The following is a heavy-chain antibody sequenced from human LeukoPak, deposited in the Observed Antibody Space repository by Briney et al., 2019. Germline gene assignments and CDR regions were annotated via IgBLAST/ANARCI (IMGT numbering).Heavy chain of an antibody. D-gene: IGHD2-2*02. Sequence: KPSETLSLTCAVYGGSFSGYYWSWIRQPPGKGLEWIGEINHSGSTNYNPSLKSRVTISVDTSKNQFSLKLSSVTAADTAVYYCARAFRAIVVVPAAIRRGRWRPLDYWGQGTLVTVSS. V-gene: IGHV4-34*01. CDR3: ARAFRAIVVVPAAIRRGRWRPLDY. CDR2: INHSGST. CDR1: GGSFSGYY. J-gene: IGHJ4*02.